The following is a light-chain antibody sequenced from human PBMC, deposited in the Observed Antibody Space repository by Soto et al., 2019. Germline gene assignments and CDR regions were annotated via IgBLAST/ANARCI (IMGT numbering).Light chain of an antibody. V-gene: IGKV1-39*01. CDR2: AAS. CDR1: QGISNY. Sequence: DIQMTQSPSTLSASVGDRVTLTCRASQGISNYLAWYQQKPGKVPELLIFAASSLQSGVPSRFSGSGSGTDFTLTISSLQPEDFATYSCQQSYNSPQTFGQGTKVDI. J-gene: IGKJ1*01. CDR3: QQSYNSPQT.